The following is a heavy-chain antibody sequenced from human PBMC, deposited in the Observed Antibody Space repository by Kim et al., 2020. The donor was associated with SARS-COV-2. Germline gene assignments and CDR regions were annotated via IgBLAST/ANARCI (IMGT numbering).Heavy chain of an antibody. J-gene: IGHJ6*02. V-gene: IGHV3-30*04. CDR2: TTYDGRIR. CDR1: GFTFLTYA. CDR3: ARDRAGRTYGMDV. Sequence: GGSLRLSCAASGFTFLTYAMHWVRQAPGKGLEWVAVTTYDGRIRYYADSVKGRFTISRDNSQKRLYLQMDSLRVDDTAVYYCARDRAGRTYGMDVWGQGTTV.